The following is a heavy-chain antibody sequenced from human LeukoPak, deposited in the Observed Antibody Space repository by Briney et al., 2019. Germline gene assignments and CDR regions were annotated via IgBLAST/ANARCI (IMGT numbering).Heavy chain of an antibody. Sequence: GASVRVSCKASGYPFTSYDINWVRQATGQGLEWMGWMSSNNGNTGYAQKFQGRVTMTRDTSISTAYMELSSLRSEDTAVYYCARDGCSSTSCYQFPWGQGTLVTVSS. CDR1: GYPFTSYD. CDR3: ARDGCSSTSCYQFP. D-gene: IGHD2-2*01. CDR2: MSSNNGNT. J-gene: IGHJ5*02. V-gene: IGHV1-8*01.